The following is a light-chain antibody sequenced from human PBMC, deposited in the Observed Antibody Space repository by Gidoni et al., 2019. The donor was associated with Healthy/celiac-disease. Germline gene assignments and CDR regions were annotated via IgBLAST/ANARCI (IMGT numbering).Light chain of an antibody. CDR1: KSISSW. CDR2: DAS. V-gene: IGKV1-5*01. CDR3: QQYNSYSKWT. Sequence: DIQMTQSPSTLSASVGDRVTITCRASKSISSWLAWYQQKPGKAPKLLIYDASSLESGVPSRCSGSGSGTEFTLTISSLQPDDFATYYCQQYNSYSKWTFGQGTKVEIK. J-gene: IGKJ1*01.